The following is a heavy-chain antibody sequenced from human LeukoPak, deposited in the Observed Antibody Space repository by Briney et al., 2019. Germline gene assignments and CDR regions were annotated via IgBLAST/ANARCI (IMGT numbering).Heavy chain of an antibody. Sequence: PSETLSLTCTVSGGSISSYYWSWIRQPAGKGLEWIGRIYTSGSTNYNPSLKSRVTMSLDTSKNQFSLKLSSVTAADTAVYYCARELSESSGWHYYYYYMDVWGKGTTVTISS. D-gene: IGHD6-19*01. CDR1: GGSISSYY. J-gene: IGHJ6*03. V-gene: IGHV4-4*07. CDR3: ARELSESSGWHYYYYYMDV. CDR2: IYTSGST.